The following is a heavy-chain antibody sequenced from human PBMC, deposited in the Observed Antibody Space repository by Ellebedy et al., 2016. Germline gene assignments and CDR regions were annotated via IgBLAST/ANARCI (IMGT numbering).Heavy chain of an antibody. Sequence: ASVKVSCXASGYTFTGYYMHWVRQAPGQGLEWMGWINPNSGGTNYAQKFQGRVTMTRDTSISTAYMELSRLRSDDTAVYYCARDFLPPRGIAVAGDRNGFQHWGQGTLVTVSS. CDR3: ARDFLPPRGIAVAGDRNGFQH. J-gene: IGHJ1*01. V-gene: IGHV1-2*02. CDR1: GYTFTGYY. D-gene: IGHD6-19*01. CDR2: INPNSGGT.